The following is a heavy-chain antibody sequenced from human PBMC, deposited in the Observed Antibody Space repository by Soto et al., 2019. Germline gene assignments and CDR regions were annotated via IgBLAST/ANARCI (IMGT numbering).Heavy chain of an antibody. CDR2: IRSKAYGGTT. CDR1: GFTFGDYA. D-gene: IGHD3-3*01. J-gene: IGHJ6*03. CDR3: TREQYYDFWSGHKPPYYYMDV. Sequence: GGSLRLSCTASGFTFGDYAMSWFRQAPGKGLEWVGFIRSKAYGGTTEYAASVKGRFTISRDDSKSIAYLQMNSLKTEDTAVYYCTREQYYDFWSGHKPPYYYMDVWGKGTTVTV. V-gene: IGHV3-49*03.